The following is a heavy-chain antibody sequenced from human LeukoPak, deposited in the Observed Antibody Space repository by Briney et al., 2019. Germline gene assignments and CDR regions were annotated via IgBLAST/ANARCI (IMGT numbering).Heavy chain of an antibody. CDR1: GFTFSSYA. V-gene: IGHV3-23*01. CDR2: ISGSGGST. D-gene: IGHD6-6*01. Sequence: GGSLRLSCAASGFTFSSYAMSWVRQAPGKGLEWVSAISGSGGSTYYADSVEGRFTISRDNSKNTLYLQMNSLRAEDTAVYYCAKEYSSSSGGLYFDYWGQGTLVTVSS. CDR3: AKEYSSSSGGLYFDY. J-gene: IGHJ4*02.